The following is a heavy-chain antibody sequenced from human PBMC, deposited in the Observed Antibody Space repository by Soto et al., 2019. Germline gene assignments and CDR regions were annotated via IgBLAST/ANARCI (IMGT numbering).Heavy chain of an antibody. Sequence: GASVKVSGKASGYAFTGYYMHWVRQAPGQGLEWMGWINPNSGGTNYAQKFQGWVTMTRDTSISTAYMELSRLRSDDTAVYYCARALRPPTVTGAFDIWGQGTMVTVSS. CDR1: GYAFTGYY. V-gene: IGHV1-2*04. J-gene: IGHJ3*02. CDR2: INPNSGGT. CDR3: ARALRPPTVTGAFDI. D-gene: IGHD4-17*01.